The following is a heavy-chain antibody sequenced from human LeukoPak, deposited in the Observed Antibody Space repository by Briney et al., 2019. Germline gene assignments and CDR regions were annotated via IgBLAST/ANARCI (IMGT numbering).Heavy chain of an antibody. J-gene: IGHJ4*02. D-gene: IGHD6-13*01. CDR3: AKDISGVSWYYFDY. V-gene: IGHV3-9*01. Sequence: GGSLRLSCAASGFNFSTYGMHWVRQAPGKGLEWVSGISWNSGSIGYADSVKGRFTISRDNAKNSLYLQMNSLRAEDTALYYCAKDISGVSWYYFDYWGQGTLVTVSS. CDR2: ISWNSGSI. CDR1: GFNFSTYG.